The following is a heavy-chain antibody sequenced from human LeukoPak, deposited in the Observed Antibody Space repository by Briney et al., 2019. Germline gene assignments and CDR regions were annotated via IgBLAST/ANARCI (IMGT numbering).Heavy chain of an antibody. V-gene: IGHV3-66*01. J-gene: IGHJ4*02. CDR1: GFTVSSNY. CDR3: TPVVGDMVFTNPY. Sequence: GGSLRLSCAASGFTVSSNYMSWVRQAPGKGLEWVSVIYSGGSTYYADSVKGRFTISRDNSKNTLYLQMNSLRTEDTAIYYCTPVVGDMVFTNPYWGQGTLVTVSS. D-gene: IGHD5/OR15-5a*01. CDR2: IYSGGST.